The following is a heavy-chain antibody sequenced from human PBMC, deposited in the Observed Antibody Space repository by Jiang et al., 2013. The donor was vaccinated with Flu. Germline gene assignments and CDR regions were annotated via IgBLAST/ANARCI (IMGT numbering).Heavy chain of an antibody. V-gene: IGHV4-34*01. CDR3: AGRQRITMVRGVIYPFDY. Sequence: EWIGEINHSGSTNYNPSLKSRVTISVDTSKNQFSLKLSSVTAADTAVYYCAGRQRITMVRGVIYPFDYWGQGTLVTVSS. J-gene: IGHJ4*02. D-gene: IGHD3-10*01. CDR2: INHSGST.